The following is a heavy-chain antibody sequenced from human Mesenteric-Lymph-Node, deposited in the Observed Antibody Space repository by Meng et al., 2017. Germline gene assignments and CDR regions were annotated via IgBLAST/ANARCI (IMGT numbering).Heavy chain of an antibody. CDR2: MDYRGRT. Sequence: LKDSGPGLVRPYRTLSTTWIASGESISSGEYFWSWIRQPPGKGMEWIGYMDYRGRTFYNPSLKSRVNISVDKSKNQFSLKLSSVTAADTAVYFCARGELLWDYWGQGTLVTVSS. D-gene: IGHD2-2*01. J-gene: IGHJ4*02. V-gene: IGHV4-30-4*01. CDR1: GESISSGEYF. CDR3: ARGELLWDY.